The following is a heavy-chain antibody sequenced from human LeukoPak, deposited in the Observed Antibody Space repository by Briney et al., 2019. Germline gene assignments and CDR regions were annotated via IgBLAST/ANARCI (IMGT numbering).Heavy chain of an antibody. V-gene: IGHV1-24*01. Sequence: ASVKVSCKVSGYTLTELSMHWVRQAPGKGLEWMGGFDPEDGETIYAQKFQGRVTMTEDTSTDTAYMELSSLRSEDTAVYYCATKPYGGLLFDYWGQGTLVTVSS. CDR2: FDPEDGET. CDR1: GYTLTELS. CDR3: ATKPYGGLLFDY. D-gene: IGHD2-21*01. J-gene: IGHJ4*02.